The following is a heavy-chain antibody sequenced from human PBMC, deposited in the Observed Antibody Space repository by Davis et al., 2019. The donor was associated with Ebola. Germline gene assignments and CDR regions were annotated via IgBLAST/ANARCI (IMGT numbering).Heavy chain of an antibody. D-gene: IGHD6-13*01. V-gene: IGHV3-48*02. CDR2: ISSSSSTI. CDR3: ARSPAAATDFYYYYGMDV. Sequence: GESLKISCPASGFTFGDYAMSWVRQAPGKGLEWVSYISSSSSTIYYADSVKGRFTISRDNAKNSLYLQMNSLRDEDTAVYYCARSPAAATDFYYYYGMDVWGQGTTVTVSS. CDR1: GFTFGDYA. J-gene: IGHJ6*02.